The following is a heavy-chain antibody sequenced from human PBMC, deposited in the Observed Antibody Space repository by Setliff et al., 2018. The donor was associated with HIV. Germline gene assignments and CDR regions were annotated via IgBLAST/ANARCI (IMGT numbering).Heavy chain of an antibody. CDR1: GESFSDYS. CDR3: ARASPEAGGGFYSYYYMDV. CDR2: VNHSGSA. J-gene: IGHJ6*03. Sequence: SETLSLTCAVYGESFSDYSWTWIRQPPGKGLEWIGDVNHSGSANYNPSLKSRVAISTDTSNNKFSLRLSSVTAADTAMYYCARASPEAGGGFYSYYYMDVWGKGTTVTVSS. V-gene: IGHV4-34*01. D-gene: IGHD3-16*01.